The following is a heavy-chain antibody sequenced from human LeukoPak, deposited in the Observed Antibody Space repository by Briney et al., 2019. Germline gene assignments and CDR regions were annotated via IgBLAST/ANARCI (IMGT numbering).Heavy chain of an antibody. J-gene: IGHJ4*02. CDR3: AREGGFYRPLDY. Sequence: PSETLSLTCGVSGGSISSTNWWTWVRQPPGKGLEWIGEVHLDGRTNYNPSLESRLTMSVDVSENQVSLKLTSVTAADTAVYYCAREGGFYRPLDYSGQGTLVTVSS. V-gene: IGHV4-4*02. CDR1: GGSISSTNW. CDR2: VHLDGRT. D-gene: IGHD3-3*01.